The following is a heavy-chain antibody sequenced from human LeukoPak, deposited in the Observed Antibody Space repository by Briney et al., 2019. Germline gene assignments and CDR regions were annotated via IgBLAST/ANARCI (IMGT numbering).Heavy chain of an antibody. Sequence: GGSLRLSCAVSGFTFSTYWMTWVRQAPGKGLEWVANIKEDGTEKNYVDSVKGRFTISRDNAKNSLYLQMNSLRAEDTAMYYCARAYDYGDPVDYWGQGTLVTVSS. V-gene: IGHV3-7*01. CDR1: GFTFSTYW. CDR2: IKEDGTEK. D-gene: IGHD4-17*01. CDR3: ARAYDYGDPVDY. J-gene: IGHJ4*02.